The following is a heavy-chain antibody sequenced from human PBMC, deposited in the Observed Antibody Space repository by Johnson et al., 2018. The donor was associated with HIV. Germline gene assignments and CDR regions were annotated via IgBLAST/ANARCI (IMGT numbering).Heavy chain of an antibody. Sequence: QVQLVESGGGVVQPGGSLRLSCAASGFTFSSYCLNWVRQAPGKWLVWLAVLSYDASNTYYADSVKGRFTISRDNCKNTLYLKINSLRAEDTAGYYCARSIMGAGPFDIWGQGTMVTVSS. CDR3: ARSIMGAGPFDI. J-gene: IGHJ3*02. CDR1: GFTFSSYC. V-gene: IGHV3-30*19. CDR2: LSYDASNT.